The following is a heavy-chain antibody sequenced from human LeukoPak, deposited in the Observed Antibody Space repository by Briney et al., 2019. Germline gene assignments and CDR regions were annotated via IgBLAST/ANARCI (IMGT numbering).Heavy chain of an antibody. D-gene: IGHD3-22*01. Sequence: GRSLRLSCAASGFTFSSYSMNWVRQAPGRGLEWVSSISSSSSYIYYADSVKGRFTISRDNAKNSLYLQMNSLRAEDTAVYYCARKTYYYDSSGYYYLDYWGQGTLVTVSS. CDR1: GFTFSSYS. V-gene: IGHV3-21*01. CDR3: ARKTYYYDSSGYYYLDY. J-gene: IGHJ4*02. CDR2: ISSSSSYI.